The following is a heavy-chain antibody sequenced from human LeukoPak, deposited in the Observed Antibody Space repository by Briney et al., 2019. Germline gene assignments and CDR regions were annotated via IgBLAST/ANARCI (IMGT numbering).Heavy chain of an antibody. D-gene: IGHD5-24*01. CDR1: GFTFSSYA. Sequence: GRSLRLSCAASGFTFSSYAMHWVRQAPGKGLEWVAVMSYDGSNKYYADSVKGRFTISRDNSKNTLYLQMNSLRAEDTAVYYCASPTRRDGYNLDYWGQGTLVTVSS. J-gene: IGHJ4*02. CDR3: ASPTRRDGYNLDY. V-gene: IGHV3-30-3*01. CDR2: MSYDGSNK.